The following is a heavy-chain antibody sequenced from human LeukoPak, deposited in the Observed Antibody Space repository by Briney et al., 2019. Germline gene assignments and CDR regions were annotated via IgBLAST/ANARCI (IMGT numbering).Heavy chain of an antibody. V-gene: IGHV4-34*01. D-gene: IGHD6-6*01. Sequence: SETLSLTCAVYGGSFSGYYWSWIRQPPGKGLERIGEINHSGSTNYNPALKSRVTISVDTSKNQLSLKLSSVTAADTAVYYCARGRIAARNYLDYWGQGTLVTVSS. CDR3: ARGRIAARNYLDY. CDR1: GGSFSGYY. CDR2: INHSGST. J-gene: IGHJ4*02.